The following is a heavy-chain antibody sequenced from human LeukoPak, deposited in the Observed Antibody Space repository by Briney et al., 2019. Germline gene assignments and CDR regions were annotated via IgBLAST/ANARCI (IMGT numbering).Heavy chain of an antibody. CDR1: GSHFTSYW. J-gene: IGHJ4*02. CDR3: ARRRITMVRRVIDYFDY. D-gene: IGHD3-10*01. CDR2: FYPGGSDT. Sequence: GGSLQIPGRGLGSHFTSYWIGGVRQLPGKGLEGMGIFYPGGSDTRYSPSFQAQVTISADKSISTAYLQWSSLKASDTAMYYCARRRITMVRRVIDYFDYWGQGTLFTVSS. V-gene: IGHV5-51*01.